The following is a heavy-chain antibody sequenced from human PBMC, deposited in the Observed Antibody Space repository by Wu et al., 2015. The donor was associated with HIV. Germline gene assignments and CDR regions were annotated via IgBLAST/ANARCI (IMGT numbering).Heavy chain of an antibody. V-gene: IGHV1-69*11. Sequence: QVQLVQSGAEVKKPGSSVKVSCKASGGTFSSYAISWVRQAPGQGLEWMGRAIPLLRKNNYAQKFQDRVTITADASMNTAYMELSSLRSEDTAIYYCASGTYGRRDPQPLRPPWGQGTLVTVSS. CDR2: AIPLLRKN. CDR1: GGTFSSYA. CDR3: ASGTYGRRDPQPLRPP. J-gene: IGHJ5*02. D-gene: IGHD3-16*01.